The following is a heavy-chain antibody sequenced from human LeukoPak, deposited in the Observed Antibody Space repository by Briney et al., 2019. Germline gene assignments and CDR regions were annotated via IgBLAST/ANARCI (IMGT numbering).Heavy chain of an antibody. CDR3: ARVANGVCCTAIDY. CDR1: GYTFTGYY. V-gene: IGHV1-2*02. Sequence: GASVKVSCKASGYTFTGYYMHWVRQAPGQGLEWMGWINPNSGGTNYAQKFQGRVAMTRDTSISTAYMELSRLRSDDTAVYYCARVANGVCCTAIDYWGQGTLVTVSS. D-gene: IGHD2-8*01. J-gene: IGHJ4*02. CDR2: INPNSGGT.